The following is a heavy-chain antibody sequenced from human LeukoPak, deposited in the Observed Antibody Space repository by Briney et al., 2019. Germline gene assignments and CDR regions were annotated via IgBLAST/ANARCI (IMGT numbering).Heavy chain of an antibody. Sequence: AGGSLRLSCAASGFTFSSYAMSWVRQAPGKGLEWVSAISGSGGSTYYAASVNGRFSISRDNSKNTLYLQMNSLRAEDTAVYYCAREGGQEDYYDSSGSPDAFDIWGQGTMVTVSS. D-gene: IGHD3-22*01. J-gene: IGHJ3*02. CDR2: ISGSGGST. CDR3: AREGGQEDYYDSSGSPDAFDI. V-gene: IGHV3-23*01. CDR1: GFTFSSYA.